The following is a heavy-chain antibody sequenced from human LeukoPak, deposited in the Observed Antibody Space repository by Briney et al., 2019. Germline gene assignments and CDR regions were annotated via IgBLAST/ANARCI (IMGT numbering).Heavy chain of an antibody. J-gene: IGHJ4*02. CDR3: ARVGRLQYGDYVAFDY. CDR1: GFMFDDYA. CDR2: ISWNSGSI. D-gene: IGHD4-17*01. Sequence: GGSLRLSCAASGFMFDDYAMHWVRQAPGKGLEWVSGISWNSGSIGYADSVKGRFTISRDNAKNSLYLQMNSLRAEDTAVYYCARVGRLQYGDYVAFDYWGQGTLVTVSS. V-gene: IGHV3-9*01.